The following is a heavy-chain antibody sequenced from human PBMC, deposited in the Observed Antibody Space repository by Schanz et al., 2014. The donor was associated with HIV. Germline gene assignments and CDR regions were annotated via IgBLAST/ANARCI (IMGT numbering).Heavy chain of an antibody. Sequence: EVQLLESGGGLVQPGGSLRLSCAASGFTFDDYAMHWVRQAPGKGLEWVSGISWNSGSIGYADSVKGRFTISRDNAKNSLYLQMNTLRAEDTAVYYCARLGTTDYFDYWGQGTLVTVSS. V-gene: IGHV3-9*01. CDR2: ISWNSGSI. CDR1: GFTFDDYA. CDR3: ARLGTTDYFDY. D-gene: IGHD1-7*01. J-gene: IGHJ4*02.